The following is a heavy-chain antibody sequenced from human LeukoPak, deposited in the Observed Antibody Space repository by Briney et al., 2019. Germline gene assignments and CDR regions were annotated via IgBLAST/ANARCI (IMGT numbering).Heavy chain of an antibody. Sequence: GGSLRLSCAASGFTFSGSAMHWVRQASGKGLEWVGRIRSKANSYATSYAASVKGRFTISRDDSRNTAYLQMNSLKTEDTAVYYCTRGSGSYNPVDYWGQGTLSPSPQ. J-gene: IGHJ4*02. CDR1: GFTFSGSA. V-gene: IGHV3-73*01. CDR2: IRSKANSYAT. CDR3: TRGSGSYNPVDY. D-gene: IGHD3-10*01.